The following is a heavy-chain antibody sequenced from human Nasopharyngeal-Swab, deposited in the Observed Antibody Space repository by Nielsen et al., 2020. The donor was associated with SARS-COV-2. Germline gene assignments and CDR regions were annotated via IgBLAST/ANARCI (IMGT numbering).Heavy chain of an antibody. J-gene: IGHJ5*02. D-gene: IGHD5-18*01. CDR2: IYHGGST. CDR3: ARELSNTPKYNWFDP. Sequence: SETLSLTCTVSGYSISSGYYWAWIRPPPGKGLEWIGSIYHGGSTYYTPSLESRVTISVDTSNNTFSLKLTSVTAADTAVYYCARELSNTPKYNWFDPWGQGTLVTVSS. CDR1: GYSISSGYY. V-gene: IGHV4-38-2*02.